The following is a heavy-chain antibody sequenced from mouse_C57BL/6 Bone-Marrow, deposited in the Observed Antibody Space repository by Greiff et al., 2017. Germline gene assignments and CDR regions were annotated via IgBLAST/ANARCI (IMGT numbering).Heavy chain of an antibody. CDR1: GFNIKNTY. J-gene: IGHJ4*01. CDR3: DSAENGYFLYNYAMDY. CDR2: IDPANGNT. Sequence: EVQLQQSVAELVRPGASVKLSCTASGFNIKNTYMHWVKQRPEQGLEWIGRIDPANGNTKYDPKFPGQATLTADTSSNTAYMQLSNLTSENTDIYYGDSAENGYFLYNYAMDYWGQGTSVTVSS. V-gene: IGHV14-3*01. D-gene: IGHD1-3*01.